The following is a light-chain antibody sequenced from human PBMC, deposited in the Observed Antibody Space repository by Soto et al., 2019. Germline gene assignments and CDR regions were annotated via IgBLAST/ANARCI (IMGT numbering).Light chain of an antibody. V-gene: IGKV3-15*01. CDR1: LSVSNN. Sequence: EIVMTQSPATLSVSPRERATLSCRARLSVSNNLAWYQQNPGQAPRLLIYGASTRATGIPARFSGSESGTEFTLTISSLQSEDFAVYYCQQYNTWPPLTFGGGTKVE. J-gene: IGKJ4*01. CDR3: QQYNTWPPLT. CDR2: GAS.